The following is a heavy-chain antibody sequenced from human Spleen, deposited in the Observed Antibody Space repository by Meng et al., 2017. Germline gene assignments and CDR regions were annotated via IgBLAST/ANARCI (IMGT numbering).Heavy chain of an antibody. CDR3: ATGRSSNSVPHDY. D-gene: IGHD4-23*01. CDR1: GFTFSSYW. J-gene: IGHJ4*02. Sequence: GESLKISCAASGFTFSSYWMSWVRQAPGKGLEWVANIKQDGSEKYYVDSVKGRFTISRDNAKNSLYLRMNSLRAEDTAVYYCATGRSSNSVPHDYWGQGTLVTVSS. V-gene: IGHV3-7*01. CDR2: IKQDGSEK.